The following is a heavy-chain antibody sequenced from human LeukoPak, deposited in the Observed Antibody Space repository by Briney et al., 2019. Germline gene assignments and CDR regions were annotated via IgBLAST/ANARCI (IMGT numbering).Heavy chain of an antibody. CDR2: ITESGGGT. CDR1: GFTFGSYA. D-gene: IGHD5-24*01. CDR3: ASYTQNGMDV. J-gene: IGHJ6*02. V-gene: IGHV3-23*01. Sequence: GGSLRLSCAASGFTFGSYAMSWVRQAPGKGLEWVSAITESGGGTYNADSVKGRFTISRDNSKNTLYLQMNSLRAEDTAVYYCASYTQNGMDVWGQGTTVTVSS.